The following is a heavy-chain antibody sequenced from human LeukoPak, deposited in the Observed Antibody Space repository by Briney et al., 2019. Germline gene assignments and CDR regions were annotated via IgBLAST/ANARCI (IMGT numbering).Heavy chain of an antibody. CDR3: GRGRRIGTNLYYFDY. CDR2: ISGSGSNT. D-gene: IGHD1-26*01. V-gene: IGHV3-23*01. Sequence: PGGSLRLSCATSGFTFSTYAINWVRQAPGRGLEWVSGISGSGSNTYYADSVKGRFTISRDNSKNTIYLQMNSLGAEDTAIYFCGRGRRIGTNLYYFDYWGQGALVTVSS. J-gene: IGHJ4*02. CDR1: GFTFSTYA.